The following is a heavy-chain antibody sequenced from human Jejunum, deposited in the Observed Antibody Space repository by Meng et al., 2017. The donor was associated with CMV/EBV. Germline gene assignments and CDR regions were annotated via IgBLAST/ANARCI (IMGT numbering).Heavy chain of an antibody. V-gene: IGHV3-9*01. D-gene: IGHD1-7*01. Sequence: NFKEYAMHWVRQVPGKGLEWVAGISWNTASTGYADSVKGRFTISREDAKNSLYLQMDSLRPEDTALYYCAKAPSGGWNYFFYFDNWGQGTLVTVSS. CDR2: ISWNTAST. CDR3: AKAPSGGWNYFFYFDN. CDR1: NFKEYA. J-gene: IGHJ4*02.